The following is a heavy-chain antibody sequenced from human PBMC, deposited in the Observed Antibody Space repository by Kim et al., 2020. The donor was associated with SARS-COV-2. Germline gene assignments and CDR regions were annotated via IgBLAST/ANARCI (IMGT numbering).Heavy chain of an antibody. CDR3: ARGRYSSGWYGPKYYFDY. V-gene: IGHV4-34*01. CDR1: GGSFSGYY. J-gene: IGHJ4*02. Sequence: SETLSLTCAVYGGSFSGYYWSWIRQPPGKGLEWIGEINHSGSTNYNPSLKSRVTISVDTSKNQFSLKLSSVTAADTAVYYCARGRYSSGWYGPKYYFDYWVQGTLVTVSS. D-gene: IGHD6-19*01. CDR2: INHSGST.